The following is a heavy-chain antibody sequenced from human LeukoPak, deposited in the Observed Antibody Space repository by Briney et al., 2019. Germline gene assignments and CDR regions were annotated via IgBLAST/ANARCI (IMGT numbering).Heavy chain of an antibody. V-gene: IGHV3-7*01. CDR3: ARDLNWRDFDY. D-gene: IGHD1-1*01. CDR2: ISPDGSVK. CDR1: GFPFASYV. J-gene: IGHJ4*02. Sequence: GGSLRLSCEGSGFPFASYVMSWVRQAPGKGLEGVADISPDGSVKNHVASVKGRLTISRDNPNTTLYLQMTSLSAEDTAVYYCARDLNWRDFDYWGQGTLVTVSS.